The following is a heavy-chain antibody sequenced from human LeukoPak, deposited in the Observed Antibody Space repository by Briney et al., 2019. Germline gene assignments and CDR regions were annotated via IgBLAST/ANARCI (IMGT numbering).Heavy chain of an antibody. CDR3: ARHPVAGTFDY. J-gene: IGHJ4*02. CDR1: GGSFSGYY. D-gene: IGHD6-19*01. Sequence: SETLSLTCAVYGGSFSGYYWSWIRQPPGKGLEWIGEINHSGSTNYNPSLKGRVTISVDTSKNQFSLKLSSVTAADTAVYYCARHPVAGTFDYWGQGTLVTVSS. V-gene: IGHV4-34*01. CDR2: INHSGST.